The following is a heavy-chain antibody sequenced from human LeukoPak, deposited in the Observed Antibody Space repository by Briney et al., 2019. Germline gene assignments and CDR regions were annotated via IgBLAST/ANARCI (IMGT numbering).Heavy chain of an antibody. CDR1: GFAFNTYA. J-gene: IGHJ4*02. D-gene: IGHD3-10*01. V-gene: IGHV3-23*01. Sequence: GGSLRLSCAASGFAFNTYAMNWVRHALGKGLEWVSHLCGSVGSTNYADSVKGRCTISRDNSNNTLYLQMNSLRAEDTAVYYCAKDPFRLRFGDFYYFDYWGQGTLVTVSS. CDR3: AKDPFRLRFGDFYYFDY. CDR2: LCGSVGST.